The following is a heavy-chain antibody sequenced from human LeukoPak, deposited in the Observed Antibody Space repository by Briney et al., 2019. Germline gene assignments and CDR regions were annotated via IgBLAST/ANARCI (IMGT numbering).Heavy chain of an antibody. J-gene: IGHJ4*02. CDR1: GFRFSSYA. Sequence: PGGSLRLSCAASGFRFSSYAMSWVRQGPGKGLEWVSTISGSGVSTYYADSVKGRFTVSRDNSKNTLYLQMSSLRAEDTAVYYCAKDERNWNYNLASQTYDWGQGTLVTVSS. D-gene: IGHD1-7*01. V-gene: IGHV3-23*01. CDR3: AKDERNWNYNLASQTYD. CDR2: ISGSGVST.